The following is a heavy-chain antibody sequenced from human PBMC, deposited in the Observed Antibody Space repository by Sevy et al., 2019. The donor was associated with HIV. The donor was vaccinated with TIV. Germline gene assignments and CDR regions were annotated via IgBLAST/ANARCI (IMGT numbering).Heavy chain of an antibody. V-gene: IGHV3-30-3*01. CDR3: ARDRVTVTTYRYYYYGMDV. CDR1: GFTFSSYA. J-gene: IGHJ6*02. Sequence: GGSLRLSCAASGFTFSSYAMHWVRQAPGKGLEWVAVISYDGSNKYYADSVKGRFTISRDNSKNTLYLQMNSLRAEDTAVYYCARDRVTVTTYRYYYYGMDVWGQGTTVIVSS. D-gene: IGHD4-17*01. CDR2: ISYDGSNK.